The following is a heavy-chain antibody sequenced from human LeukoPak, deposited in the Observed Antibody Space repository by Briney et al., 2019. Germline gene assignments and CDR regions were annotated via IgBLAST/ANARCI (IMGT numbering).Heavy chain of an antibody. CDR2: INPDTGGT. V-gene: IGHV1-2*02. Sequence: ASVKVSCKASGYTFTGYYIHWVRQAPGQGLQWMGWINPDTGGTNYAKKIQGRVTMTRDTSISTVYMDLTRLRSDDTAVYYCVRVPRRPVSGTRYYFDYWGQGTLVTVSS. CDR3: VRVPRRPVSGTRYYFDY. J-gene: IGHJ4*02. CDR1: GYTFTGYY. D-gene: IGHD1-7*01.